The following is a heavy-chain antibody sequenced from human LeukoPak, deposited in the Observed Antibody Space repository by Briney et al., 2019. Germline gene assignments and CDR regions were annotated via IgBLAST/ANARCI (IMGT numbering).Heavy chain of an antibody. J-gene: IGHJ6*03. V-gene: IGHV3-21*04. CDR3: AREDSFTYYDFWSGYYYMDV. CDR2: ISSSSIYI. D-gene: IGHD3-3*01. CDR1: GFTFSTYY. Sequence: GGSLRLSCAASGFTFSTYYMNWVRQAPGKGLEWVSSISSSSIYIYYADSVKGRFTISRDNAKNSLYLQMNSQRAEDTAVYYCAREDSFTYYDFWSGYYYMDVWGKGTTVTVSS.